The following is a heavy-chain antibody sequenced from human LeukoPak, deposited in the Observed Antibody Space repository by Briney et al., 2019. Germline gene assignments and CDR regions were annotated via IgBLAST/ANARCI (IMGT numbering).Heavy chain of an antibody. CDR2: INHSGST. V-gene: IGHV4-34*01. CDR3: ARGRAYYYDSSGYYPPLIDY. J-gene: IGHJ4*02. CDR1: GGSFSGYY. Sequence: SSETLSLTCAVDGGSFSGYYWSWIRQPPGKGLEWIGEINHSGSTNYNPSLKSRVTISVDTSKNQFSLKLSSVTAADTAVYYCARGRAYYYDSSGYYPPLIDYWGQGTLVTVSS. D-gene: IGHD3-22*01.